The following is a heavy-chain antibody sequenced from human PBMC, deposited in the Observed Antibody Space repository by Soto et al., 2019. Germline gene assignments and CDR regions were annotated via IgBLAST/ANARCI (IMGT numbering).Heavy chain of an antibody. CDR2: IYYSGST. Sequence: SETLSLTCTVSGGSISSYYWSWIRQPPGKGLEWIGYIYYSGSTNYNPSLKSRVTISVDTSKNQFSLKLSSVTAADTAVYYCARHGGYSISYYYYYGMDVWGQGTTVTVSS. J-gene: IGHJ6*02. CDR1: GGSISSYY. V-gene: IGHV4-59*01. CDR3: ARHGGYSISYYYYYGMDV. D-gene: IGHD6-6*01.